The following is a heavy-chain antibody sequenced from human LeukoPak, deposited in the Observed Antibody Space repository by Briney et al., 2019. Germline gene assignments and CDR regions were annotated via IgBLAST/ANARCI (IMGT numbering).Heavy chain of an antibody. CDR3: ARTNGPSGSFYFDY. CDR1: GGSISGYY. V-gene: IGHV4-4*09. Sequence: SETLSLTCTVSGGSISGYYWSWIRQPPGKGLEWIGYLSPSESTYYNPSLKSRVTISVDRSKNQFSLKLSSVTAADTAVYYCARTNGPSGSFYFDYWGQGTLVTVSS. CDR2: LSPSEST. J-gene: IGHJ4*02. D-gene: IGHD1-26*01.